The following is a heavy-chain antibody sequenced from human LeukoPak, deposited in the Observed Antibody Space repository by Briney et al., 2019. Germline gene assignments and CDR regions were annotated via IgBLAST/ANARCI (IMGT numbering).Heavy chain of an antibody. J-gene: IGHJ4*02. V-gene: IGHV3-23*01. Sequence: GGSLRLSCTASGFTFGDYAMSWVRQAPGKGLEWVSAISGSGGSTCYADSVKGRFTISRDNSKNTLYLQMNSRRAEDTGVYYCAKGSSWSQNSLFDYWGQGTLVTVSS. CDR3: AKGSSWSQNSLFDY. CDR1: GFTFGDYA. CDR2: ISGSGGST. D-gene: IGHD6-13*01.